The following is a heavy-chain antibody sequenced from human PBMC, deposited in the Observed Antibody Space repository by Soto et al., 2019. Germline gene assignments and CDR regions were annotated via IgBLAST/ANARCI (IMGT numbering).Heavy chain of an antibody. CDR3: ARQSGYYDILTGYNRAGGYYFDY. CDR2: ISSSGSTI. Sequence: GGSLRLSCAASGFTFSDYYMSWIRQAPGKGLEWVSYISSSGSTIYYADSVKGRFTISRYNAKNSLYLQMNSLRAEDTAVYYCARQSGYYDILTGYNRAGGYYFDYWGQGTLVTVSS. D-gene: IGHD3-9*01. J-gene: IGHJ4*02. CDR1: GFTFSDYY. V-gene: IGHV3-11*01.